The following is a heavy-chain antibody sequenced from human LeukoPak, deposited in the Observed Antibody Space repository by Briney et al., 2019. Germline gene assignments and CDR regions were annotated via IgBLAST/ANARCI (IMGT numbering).Heavy chain of an antibody. CDR3: ARGLWFGELLFDP. V-gene: IGHV4-34*01. J-gene: IGHJ5*02. D-gene: IGHD3-10*01. CDR1: GGSFSGYY. Sequence: PSDTLSLTCAVCGGSFSGYYWSWLRQPPGKGLEWIGDINHSGSNNYNPSLKSRVTISVDTSKNQFSLKLSSVTAADTAVYYCARGLWFGELLFDPWGQGTLVTVSS. CDR2: INHSGSN.